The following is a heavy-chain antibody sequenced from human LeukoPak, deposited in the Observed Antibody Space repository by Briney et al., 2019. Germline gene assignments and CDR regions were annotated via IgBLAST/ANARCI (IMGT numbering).Heavy chain of an antibody. CDR2: INSDGSST. Sequence: PGGSLRLSCAASGFTFSSYWMHWVRQAPGKGLVWVSRINSDGSSTSYADSVKGRFTISTDNAKNTLYLQMNSLRAEDTAVYYCARDLGYYGSGSYYNGDHFDYWGQGTLVTVSS. CDR1: GFTFSSYW. J-gene: IGHJ4*02. V-gene: IGHV3-74*01. CDR3: ARDLGYYGSGSYYNGDHFDY. D-gene: IGHD3-10*01.